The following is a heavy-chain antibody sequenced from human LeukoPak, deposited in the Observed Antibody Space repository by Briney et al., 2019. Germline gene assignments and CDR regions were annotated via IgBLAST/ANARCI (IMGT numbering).Heavy chain of an antibody. V-gene: IGHV4-34*01. CDR3: ARGGYCSSTSCYALQYYYYYMDV. J-gene: IGHJ6*03. CDR1: GGSFSGYY. D-gene: IGHD2-2*01. CDR2: INHSGST. Sequence: SETLSLTCAVSGGSFSGYYWSWIRQPPGKGLEWIGEINHSGSTNYNPSLKSRVTISVDTSTNQFSLKLSSVTAADTAVYYCARGGYCSSTSCYALQYYYYYMDVWGKGTTVTVSS.